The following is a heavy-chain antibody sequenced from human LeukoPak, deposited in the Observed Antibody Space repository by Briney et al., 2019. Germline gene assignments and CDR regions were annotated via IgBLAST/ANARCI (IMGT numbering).Heavy chain of an antibody. J-gene: IGHJ4*02. CDR1: GFTFTSSA. D-gene: IGHD1-1*01. V-gene: IGHV1-58*02. Sequence: TSVKVSCKASGFTFTSSAMQWVRQARGQRLEWIGWIVVGSGNTNYAQKFQERVTITRDMSTSTAHMELSSLRSEDTAVYYCAAEYHHDSGFDYWGQGTLVTVSS. CDR3: AAEYHHDSGFDY. CDR2: IVVGSGNT.